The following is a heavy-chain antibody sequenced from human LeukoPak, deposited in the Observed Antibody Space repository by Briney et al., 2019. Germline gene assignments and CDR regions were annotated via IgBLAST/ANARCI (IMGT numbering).Heavy chain of an antibody. CDR1: GYTFTSYY. D-gene: IGHD5-18*01. CDR3: ARDLGYSYGWGDYYYYMDV. Sequence: ASVKVSCQASGYTFTSYYMHWVRQAPGQGLEWMGIINPSGGSTSYAQKFQGRVTMTRDMSTSTVYMELSSLRSEDTAVYYCARDLGYSYGWGDYYYYMDVWGKGTTVTVSS. V-gene: IGHV1-46*01. CDR2: INPSGGST. J-gene: IGHJ6*03.